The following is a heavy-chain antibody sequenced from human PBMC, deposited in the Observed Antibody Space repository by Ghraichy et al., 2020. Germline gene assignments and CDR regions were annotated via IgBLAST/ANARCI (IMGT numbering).Heavy chain of an antibody. CDR3: AAPYYYDSSGYYYKAVFDI. CDR1: GGPITSNSYF. Sequence: GSLRLSCSVSGGPITSNSYFWGWIRQPPGKGLEWIGSLYYSGSTYYNPSLKSRVTIFVDTSKNQFSLKLSSVTAADTAVYYCAAPYYYDSSGYYYKAVFDIWGQGTMVTVSS. CDR2: LYYSGST. J-gene: IGHJ3*02. D-gene: IGHD3-22*01. V-gene: IGHV4-39*01.